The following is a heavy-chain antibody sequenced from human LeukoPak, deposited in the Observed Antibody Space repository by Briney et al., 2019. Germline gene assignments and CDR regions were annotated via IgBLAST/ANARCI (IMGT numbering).Heavy chain of an antibody. Sequence: SETLSLTCTVSGVSISTGSYYWGWIRQPPGKGLEWIGRIYTSGSTNYNPSLKSRVTISVDTSKNQFSLKLSSVTAADTAVYYCARAHKYSSGWLDYWGQGTLVTVSS. J-gene: IGHJ4*02. V-gene: IGHV4-61*02. CDR3: ARAHKYSSGWLDY. D-gene: IGHD6-19*01. CDR1: GVSISTGSYY. CDR2: IYTSGST.